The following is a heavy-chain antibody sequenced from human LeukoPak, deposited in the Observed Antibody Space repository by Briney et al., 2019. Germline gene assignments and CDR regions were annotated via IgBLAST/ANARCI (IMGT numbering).Heavy chain of an antibody. J-gene: IGHJ4*02. CDR3: AREMAYYFDY. CDR2: IRYDGSNK. CDR1: GFAFSSYG. V-gene: IGHV3-30*02. D-gene: IGHD5-24*01. Sequence: GGSLRLSCAASGFAFSSYGMHWVRQAPGKGLEWVTFIRYDGSNKYYADSVKGRFTISRDNSKNTVYLQMNSLRTEDTAVYYCAREMAYYFDYWGQGTLVTVSS.